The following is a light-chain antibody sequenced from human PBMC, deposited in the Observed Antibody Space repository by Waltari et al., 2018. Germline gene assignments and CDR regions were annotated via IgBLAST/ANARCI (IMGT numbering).Light chain of an antibody. Sequence: QSVLTQPPSASGTPGQRVTISCSGSSSHSGSNTVHWYQQLPGTAPKLLIYSNNQRPSGVPDRFSGSKSGTSASLAISGLQSEDEADYYCAAWDDSLNGIWVFGGGTKLTVL. CDR1: SSHSGSNT. J-gene: IGLJ3*02. CDR3: AAWDDSLNGIWV. CDR2: SNN. V-gene: IGLV1-44*01.